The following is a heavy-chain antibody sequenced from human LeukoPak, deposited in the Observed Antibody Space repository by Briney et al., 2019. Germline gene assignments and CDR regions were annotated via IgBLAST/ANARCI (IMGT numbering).Heavy chain of an antibody. V-gene: IGHV3-30*18. CDR1: GFTFSSYG. D-gene: IGHD3-3*01. J-gene: IGHJ5*02. Sequence: GGSLRLSCAASGFTFSSYGMHWVRQAPGKGLEWVADISYDGSNKYYAGSVKGRFTISRDNSKNTLYLQMNSLRAEDTAVYYCAKAGFLEWLPPSGYNWFDPWGQGTLVTVSS. CDR3: AKAGFLEWLPPSGYNWFDP. CDR2: ISYDGSNK.